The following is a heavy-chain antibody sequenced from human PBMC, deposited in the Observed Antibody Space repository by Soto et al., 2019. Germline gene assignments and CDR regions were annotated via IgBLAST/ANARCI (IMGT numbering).Heavy chain of an antibody. Sequence: GASVKVSCKASGGTFSSYAISWVRQAPGQGLEWMGGIIPIFGTANYAQKFQGRVTITADESISTAHLQWSSLKASDTAMYYCATQGSPNYYYYYGMDVWGQGTTVTVSS. V-gene: IGHV1-69*13. D-gene: IGHD6-19*01. CDR1: GGTFSSYA. CDR2: IIPIFGTA. J-gene: IGHJ6*02. CDR3: ATQGSPNYYYYYGMDV.